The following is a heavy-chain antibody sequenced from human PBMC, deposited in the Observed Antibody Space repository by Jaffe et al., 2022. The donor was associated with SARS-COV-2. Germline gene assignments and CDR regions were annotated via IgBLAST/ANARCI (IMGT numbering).Heavy chain of an antibody. CDR2: IYYSGST. CDR1: GGSISSGGYY. Sequence: QVQLQESGPGLVKPSQTLSLTCTVSGGSISSGGYYWSWIRQHPGKGLEWIGYIYYSGSTYYNPSLKSRVTISVDTSKNQFSLKLSSVTAADTAVYYCARWSLHDYYDSSAPLRGDAFDIWGQGTMVTVSS. V-gene: IGHV4-31*03. J-gene: IGHJ3*02. CDR3: ARWSLHDYYDSSAPLRGDAFDI. D-gene: IGHD3-22*01.